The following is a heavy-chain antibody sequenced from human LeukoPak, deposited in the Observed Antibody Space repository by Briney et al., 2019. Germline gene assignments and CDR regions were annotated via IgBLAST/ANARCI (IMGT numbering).Heavy chain of an antibody. CDR2: IYYTGST. CDR1: GGSISSYC. CDR3: AALGDYAVFGLDY. J-gene: IGHJ4*02. Sequence: SETLSLTCSVSGGSISSYCWSWVRQPPGKGLEWIGNIYYTGSTNYNPSLKSRVIISIDTSKNQFSLRLSSVTAADTAVYYCAALGDYAVFGLDYWGRGTLVTVSS. V-gene: IGHV4-59*08. D-gene: IGHD4-17*01.